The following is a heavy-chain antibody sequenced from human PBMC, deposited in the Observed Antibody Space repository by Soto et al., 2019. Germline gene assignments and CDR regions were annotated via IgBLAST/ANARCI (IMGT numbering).Heavy chain of an antibody. V-gene: IGHV4-39*01. CDR1: GGSISSSSYY. D-gene: IGHD3-3*01. CDR3: ARSDDFWSGYYNGDSYYGMDV. Sequence: SETLSLTCTVSGGSISSSSYYWGWIRQPPGKGLEWIGSIYYSGSTYYNPSLKSRVTISVDTSKNQFSLKLSSVTAADTAVYYCARSDDFWSGYYNGDSYYGMDVWGQGTTVTVSS. J-gene: IGHJ6*02. CDR2: IYYSGST.